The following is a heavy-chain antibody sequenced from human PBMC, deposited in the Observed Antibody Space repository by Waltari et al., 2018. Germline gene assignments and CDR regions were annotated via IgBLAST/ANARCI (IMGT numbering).Heavy chain of an antibody. D-gene: IGHD1-26*01. J-gene: IGHJ4*02. CDR3: ARGSGRGATPLDY. V-gene: IGHV4-38-2*02. Sequence: QVQLQESGPGLVKPSETLSLSCTVSGYFISSGYYWGWIRQPPGKGLEWIGSFYHRGSTYYNPSLKSRVTISVDTSKNQFSLKVNYVTAADTAVYYCARGSGRGATPLDYWGQGTLVTVSS. CDR2: FYHRGST. CDR1: GYFISSGYY.